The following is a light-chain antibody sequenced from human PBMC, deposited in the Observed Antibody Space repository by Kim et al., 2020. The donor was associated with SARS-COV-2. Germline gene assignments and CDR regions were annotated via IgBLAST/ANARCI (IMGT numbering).Light chain of an antibody. J-gene: IGLJ2*01. V-gene: IGLV3-19*01. Sequence: VALGTTVKNTCQGDNPGSYYATEYQQRRGQAPILVIYGKSNRHSGIPVRFSGSSSGNTASLTITGTQAGDEADYYCNSRDANDIVRFGGGTQLTIL. CDR3: NSRDANDIVR. CDR2: GKS. CDR1: NPGSYY.